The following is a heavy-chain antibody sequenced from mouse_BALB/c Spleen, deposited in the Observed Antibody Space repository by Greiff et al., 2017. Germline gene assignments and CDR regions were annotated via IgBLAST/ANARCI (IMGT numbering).Heavy chain of an antibody. Sequence: VQLQQSGAELVKPGASVKLSCTASGFNIKDTYMHWVKQRPEQGLEWIGRIDPANGNTKYDPKFQGKATITADTSSNTAYLQLSSLTSEDTAVYFCARCVSYVYAMDYWGEGTSVTASS. J-gene: IGHJ4*01. V-gene: IGHV14-3*02. D-gene: IGHD2-12*01. CDR1: GFNIKDTY. CDR3: ARCVSYVYAMDY. CDR2: IDPANGNT.